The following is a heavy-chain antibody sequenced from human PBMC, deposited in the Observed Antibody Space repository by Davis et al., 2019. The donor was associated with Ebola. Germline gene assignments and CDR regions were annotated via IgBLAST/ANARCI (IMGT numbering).Heavy chain of an antibody. CDR2: ITPNSGGT. CDR3: ARGGRDIVVAVSLTGFDY. V-gene: IGHV1-2*04. CDR1: GYTFTDYY. J-gene: IGHJ4*02. D-gene: IGHD2-15*01. Sequence: AASVKVSCKASGYTFTDYYIHWVRQAPGQGLEGMGWITPNSGGTNYAQKFQDWVTMTRDTSIGTAYMELSRLRSDDTAVYYCARGGRDIVVAVSLTGFDYWGQGTLVTVSS.